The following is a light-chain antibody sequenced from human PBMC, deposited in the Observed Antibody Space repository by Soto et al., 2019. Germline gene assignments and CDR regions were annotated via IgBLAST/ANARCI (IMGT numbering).Light chain of an antibody. J-gene: IGKJ2*01. CDR3: HQSDSTPPSYT. Sequence: DIQMTQSPSSLSASVGDRVTITCRASQSISSYLNWYQQKPGKAPKLLIYAASSLQRGVTSRFRGSGSGTDFTLTISSLQPEDFATYYCHQSDSTPPSYTFGQGTKLEIK. CDR2: AAS. CDR1: QSISSY. V-gene: IGKV1-39*01.